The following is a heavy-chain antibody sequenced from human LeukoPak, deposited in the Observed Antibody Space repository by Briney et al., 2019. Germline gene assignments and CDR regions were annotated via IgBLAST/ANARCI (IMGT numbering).Heavy chain of an antibody. J-gene: IGHJ4*02. CDR1: GGTFSSYA. V-gene: IGHV1-69*05. CDR2: IIPIFGTA. CDR3: ARRAVTTGDYFDY. Sequence: SVKVSCKASGGTFSSYAISWVRQAPGQGLEWMGGIIPIFGTANYAQKFQGRVTITTDESMSTAYMELSSLRSEDTAVYYCARRAVTTGDYFDYWGQGTLVTVSS. D-gene: IGHD4-11*01.